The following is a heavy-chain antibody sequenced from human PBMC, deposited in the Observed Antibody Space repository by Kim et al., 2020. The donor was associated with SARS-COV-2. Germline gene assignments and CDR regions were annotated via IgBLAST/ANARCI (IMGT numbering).Heavy chain of an antibody. CDR3: ARGEVDTAMVFDY. D-gene: IGHD5-18*01. V-gene: IGHV3-66*01. J-gene: IGHJ4*02. Sequence: ADSVKGRFTISRDNSKNTLYLQMNSLRAEDTAVYYCARGEVDTAMVFDYWGQGTLVTVSS.